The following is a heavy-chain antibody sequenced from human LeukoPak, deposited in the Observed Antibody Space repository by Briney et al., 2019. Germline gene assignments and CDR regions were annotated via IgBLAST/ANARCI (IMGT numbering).Heavy chain of an antibody. CDR3: AKRSDFWSGSFDY. CDR2: ISGSGGST. CDR1: GFTFSSYW. Sequence: GGSLRLSCAASGFTFSSYWMSWVRQAPGKGLEWVSAISGSGGSTYYADSVKGRFTISRDNSKNTLYLQMNSLRAEDTAVYYCAKRSDFWSGSFDYWGQGTLVTVSS. V-gene: IGHV3-23*01. J-gene: IGHJ4*02. D-gene: IGHD3-3*01.